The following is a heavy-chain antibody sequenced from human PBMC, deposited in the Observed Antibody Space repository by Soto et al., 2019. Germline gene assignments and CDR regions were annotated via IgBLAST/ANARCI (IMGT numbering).Heavy chain of an antibody. CDR2: IIPIFGTA. CDR3: ARAYYDILTGYYTPGY. Sequence: SVKVSWKASGGTFSSDAISRVRQAPGQGLEWMGGIIPIFGTANYAQKFQGRVTITADKSTSTAYMELSSLRSEDTAVYYCARAYYDILTGYYTPGYWRQGPPVTVSS. CDR1: GGTFSSDA. J-gene: IGHJ4*02. V-gene: IGHV1-69*06. D-gene: IGHD3-9*01.